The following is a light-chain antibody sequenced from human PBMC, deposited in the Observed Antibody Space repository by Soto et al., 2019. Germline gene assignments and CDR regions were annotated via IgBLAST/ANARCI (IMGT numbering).Light chain of an antibody. V-gene: IGKV1-5*01. CDR1: QSISSW. CDR3: QQYNSWWT. CDR2: DAS. J-gene: IGKJ1*01. Sequence: MTQSSATLSASVGDRVTITCRASQSISSWLAWYQQKPGKAPKLLIYDASSLESGVPSRFSGSGSGTEFTLTISSLQLDDFATYYCQQYNSWWTFGQGTKVEIK.